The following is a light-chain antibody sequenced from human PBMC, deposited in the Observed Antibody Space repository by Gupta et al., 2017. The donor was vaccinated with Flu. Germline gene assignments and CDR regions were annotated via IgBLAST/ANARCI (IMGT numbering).Light chain of an antibody. CDR2: DAS. CDR1: QSVSRY. J-gene: IGKJ3*01. CDR3: QQRSNWPGS. Sequence: IVLTQSPATLSLSPGERATLSCRASQSVSRYLAWYQQKPGQAPRPLIYDASNRAPGFPARFSGSGSGTEFTLTISSREPEDFAVYYCQQRSNWPGSFGHGTKVDIK. V-gene: IGKV3-11*01.